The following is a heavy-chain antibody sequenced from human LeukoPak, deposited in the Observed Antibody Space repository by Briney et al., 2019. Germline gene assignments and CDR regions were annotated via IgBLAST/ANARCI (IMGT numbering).Heavy chain of an antibody. CDR1: GYTFTNYG. V-gene: IGHV1-18*01. CDR2: ISGYDGNT. J-gene: IGHJ3*02. CDR3: ARGSGRDGYSYAFDI. Sequence: ASVKVSCKASGYTFTNYGVNWVRQASGQGLEYMGWISGYDGNTNYAQKVQGRVTMTADISTSTAYMELRSLRSDDTAVYYCARGSGRDGYSYAFDIWGQGTMVTVSS. D-gene: IGHD5-24*01.